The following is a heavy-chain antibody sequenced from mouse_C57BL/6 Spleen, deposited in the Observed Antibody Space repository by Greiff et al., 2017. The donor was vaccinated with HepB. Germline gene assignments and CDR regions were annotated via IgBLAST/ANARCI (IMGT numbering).Heavy chain of an antibody. CDR3: ARESHYGSLFAY. Sequence: QVQLKQPGAELVRPGSSVKLSCKASGYTFTSYWMHWVKQRPIQGLEWIGNIYPSDSETHYNKKFKDKATLTVDKSSRTAYMQLSSLTSEDSAVYYCARESHYGSLFAYWGQGTLVTVSA. CDR1: GYTFTSYW. CDR2: IYPSDSET. D-gene: IGHD1-1*01. V-gene: IGHV1-52*01. J-gene: IGHJ3*01.